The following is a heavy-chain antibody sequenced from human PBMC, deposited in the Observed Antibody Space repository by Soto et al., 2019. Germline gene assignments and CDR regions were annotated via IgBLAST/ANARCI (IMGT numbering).Heavy chain of an antibody. J-gene: IGHJ6*02. CDR3: ARDTKEYYYDSSGYYLGYYYYGMDV. D-gene: IGHD3-22*01. Sequence: QVQLQESGPGLVKPSETLSLTCTVSGGSASGGNYYWSWIRQPPGKGLEWIGYIYYSGSTNYNPSLMSRVTLSVDTSKNQFSLNLSSVTAADTAVYYCARDTKEYYYDSSGYYLGYYYYGMDVWGQGTTVTVSS. CDR1: GGSASGGNYY. CDR2: IYYSGST. V-gene: IGHV4-61*01.